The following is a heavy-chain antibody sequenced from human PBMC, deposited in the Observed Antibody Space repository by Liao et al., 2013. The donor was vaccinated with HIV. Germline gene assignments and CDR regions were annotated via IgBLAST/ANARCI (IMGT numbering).Heavy chain of an antibody. V-gene: IGHV4-34*01. J-gene: IGHJ4*02. CDR3: ARGYCSGGSCYFDY. D-gene: IGHD2-15*01. CDR1: GGSFSGYY. Sequence: QVQLQQWGAGLLKPSETLSLTCAVYGGSFSGYYWSWIRQPPGKGLEWIGEINHSGSTNYNPSLKSRVTISVDTSKNQFSLKLASVTAADTAVYWCARGYCSGGSCYFDYWGQGTLVTVSS. CDR2: INHSGST.